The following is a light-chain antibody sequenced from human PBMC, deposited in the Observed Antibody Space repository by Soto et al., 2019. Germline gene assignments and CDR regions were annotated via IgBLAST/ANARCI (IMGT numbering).Light chain of an antibody. CDR2: GAS. V-gene: IGKV3-15*01. J-gene: IGKJ4*01. Sequence: DIVMTQSPATLSVAPGERVTFSCRASQGVSRKLAWYQHKPGQAPRLLISGASTGATGIPARFSGSGSGTEFTLTISSLQSEDCAIYYCQQRRNWPVTFGGGTKVEI. CDR1: QGVSRK. CDR3: QQRRNWPVT.